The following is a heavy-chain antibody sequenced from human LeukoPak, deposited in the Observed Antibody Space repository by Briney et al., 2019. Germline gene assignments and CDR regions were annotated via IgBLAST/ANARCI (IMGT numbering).Heavy chain of an antibody. CDR3: ARGRDGSQSPIDD. CDR1: GFTFGAYT. Sequence: GGSLRLSCAASGFTFGAYTINWVRQAPGKGLEWVSCIFSRSESILYADPVKGRFTISRDNAKNSLYLQMNSLRAEDTAVYYCARGRDGSQSPIDDWGQGTLVTVSS. D-gene: IGHD5-24*01. V-gene: IGHV3-21*01. CDR2: IFSRSESI. J-gene: IGHJ4*02.